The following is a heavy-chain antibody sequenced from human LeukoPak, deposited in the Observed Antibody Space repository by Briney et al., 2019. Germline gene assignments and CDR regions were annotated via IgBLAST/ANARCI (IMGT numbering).Heavy chain of an antibody. D-gene: IGHD3-16*01. CDR1: GFTLSDYG. Sequence: GGSLRLSCEASGFTLSDYGMNWIRQAPGKGLEWVSYISSSGSTIYYTDSVKGRFTISRDNAKNSLYLQMNSLRAEDTAVYYCARGSRFGLNWFDPWGQGTLVTVSS. V-gene: IGHV3-11*04. J-gene: IGHJ5*02. CDR2: ISSSGSTI. CDR3: ARGSRFGLNWFDP.